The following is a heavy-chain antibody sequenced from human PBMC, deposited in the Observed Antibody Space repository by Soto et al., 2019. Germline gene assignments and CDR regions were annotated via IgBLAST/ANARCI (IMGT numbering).Heavy chain of an antibody. CDR1: GFTFSSYA. CDR3: AKVGGYSSSWPWYYFDY. CDR2: ISGSGGST. D-gene: IGHD6-13*01. Sequence: GGSLRLSCAASGFTFSSYAMSWVRQAPGKGLEWVSAISGSGGSTYYADSVKGRFTISRDNSKNTLYLQMNSLRAEDTAVYYCAKVGGYSSSWPWYYFDYWGQGTLVTVSS. V-gene: IGHV3-23*01. J-gene: IGHJ4*02.